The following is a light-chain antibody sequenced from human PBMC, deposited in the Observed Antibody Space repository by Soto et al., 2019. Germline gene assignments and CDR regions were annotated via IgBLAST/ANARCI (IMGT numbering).Light chain of an antibody. Sequence: QSALTQPSSMSGSPGQSITISCTGTSSDIGAYEHVSWYQQRPGRAPKVLIYDVRIRPSEVSNRFSGSKSGDTASLTISGLQAEDEAVYYCASKPTSSTVLFGGGTQLTVL. CDR3: ASKPTSSTVL. J-gene: IGLJ2*01. CDR1: SSDIGAYEH. V-gene: IGLV2-14*03. CDR2: DVR.